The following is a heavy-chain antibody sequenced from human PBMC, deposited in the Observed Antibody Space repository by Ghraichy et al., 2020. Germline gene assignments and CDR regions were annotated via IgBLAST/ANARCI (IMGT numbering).Heavy chain of an antibody. V-gene: IGHV4-30-4*01. CDR1: GGSISSGDYY. Sequence: SETLSLTCTVSGGSISSGDYYWSWIRQPPGKGLEWIGYIYYSGSTYYNPSLKSRVTISVDTSKNQFSLKLSSVTAADTAVYYCARVSRIAAHNGGDYWGQGTLVTVSS. CDR2: IYYSGST. CDR3: ARVSRIAAHNGGDY. D-gene: IGHD6-6*01. J-gene: IGHJ4*02.